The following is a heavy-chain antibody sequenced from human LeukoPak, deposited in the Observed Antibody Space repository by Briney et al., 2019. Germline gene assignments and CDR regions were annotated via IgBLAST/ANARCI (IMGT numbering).Heavy chain of an antibody. CDR3: ARVSGFSGLAFDY. CDR1: GFTFTDYW. Sequence: GGSLRLSCTTSGFTFTDYWMTWVRQAPGKGLEWVSSITSSSSYTFYADSVKGRFTISRDNAKNSLYLQMNSLRAEDTAVYYCARVSGFSGLAFDYWGQGTLVTVSS. CDR2: ITSSSSYT. J-gene: IGHJ4*02. D-gene: IGHD3-22*01. V-gene: IGHV3-21*01.